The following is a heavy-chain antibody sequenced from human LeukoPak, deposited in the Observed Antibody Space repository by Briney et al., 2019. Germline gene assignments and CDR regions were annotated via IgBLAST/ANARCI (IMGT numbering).Heavy chain of an antibody. J-gene: IGHJ1*01. CDR2: IYSGADT. CDR1: GFIVSSNH. D-gene: IGHD6-19*01. CDR3: ARVSEDYSSGWYEEYFQY. V-gene: IGHV3-53*01. Sequence: GGSLRLSCAASGFIVSSNHMSWVRQAPGKGLEWVSIIYSGADTYYADSVKGRFTVSRDNSKNTVYLQMNSLRAEDTAVYYCARVSEDYSSGWYEEYFQYWGQGTLVIVSS.